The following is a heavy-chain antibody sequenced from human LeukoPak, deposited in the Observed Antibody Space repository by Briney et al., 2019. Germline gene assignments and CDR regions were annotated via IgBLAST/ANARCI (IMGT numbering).Heavy chain of an antibody. CDR3: VKSGGYATAIRYFDL. V-gene: IGHV3-9*01. CDR2: ISWNSGDI. D-gene: IGHD2-21*02. Sequence: GGSLRLSCAASGFSFGGYALHWVRQAPGKGLEWVASISWNSGDIVHTDSVKGRFTISRDNAKNSLYLQMDSLRTEDTALYYCVKSGGYATAIRYFDLWGRGTLVTVSS. CDR1: GFSFGGYA. J-gene: IGHJ2*01.